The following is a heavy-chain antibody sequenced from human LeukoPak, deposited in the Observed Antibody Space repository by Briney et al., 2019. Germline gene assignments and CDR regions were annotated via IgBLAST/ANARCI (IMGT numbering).Heavy chain of an antibody. CDR3: ARGPIYFDWFFFDY. CDR2: INPNSGGT. CDR1: GYTFTGYY. V-gene: IGHV1-2*02. Sequence: ASVKVSCKASGYTFTGYYMHWVREAPGQGLEWMGWINPNSGGTNYAQKFQGRVTMTRDTSISTAYMELSRLRSDDTAVYYCARGPIYFDWFFFDYWGQGTLVTVSS. D-gene: IGHD3-9*01. J-gene: IGHJ4*02.